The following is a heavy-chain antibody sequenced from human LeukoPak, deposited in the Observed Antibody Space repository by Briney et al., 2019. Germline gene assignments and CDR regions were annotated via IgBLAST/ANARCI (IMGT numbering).Heavy chain of an antibody. CDR3: AKGITWAYYYDSSGYYSLDY. D-gene: IGHD3-22*01. CDR1: GFSFSSYG. Sequence: GGSLRLSCEASGFSFSSYGMHWVRQAPGKGLEWVAVISYDGSNKYYADSVKGRFTISRDNSKNTLYLQMNSLRAEDTAVYYCAKGITWAYYYDSSGYYSLDYWGQGTLVTVSS. J-gene: IGHJ4*02. V-gene: IGHV3-30*18. CDR2: ISYDGSNK.